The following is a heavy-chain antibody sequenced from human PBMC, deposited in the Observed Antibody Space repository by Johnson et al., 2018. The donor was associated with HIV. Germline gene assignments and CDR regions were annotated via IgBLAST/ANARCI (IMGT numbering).Heavy chain of an antibody. V-gene: IGHV3-30*19. Sequence: QVQLVESGGGVVQPGTSLRLSCAASGFTFSSYGMHWVRQAPGKGLEWVAVISSDGSDKYYADSVKGRFTVSRDNSKNTLYLQMNSLRAVDTAVYYCARNYYDSSDAFDILGQLTMVTISS. CDR2: ISSDGSDK. CDR3: ARNYYDSSDAFDI. J-gene: IGHJ3*02. CDR1: GFTFSSYG. D-gene: IGHD3-22*01.